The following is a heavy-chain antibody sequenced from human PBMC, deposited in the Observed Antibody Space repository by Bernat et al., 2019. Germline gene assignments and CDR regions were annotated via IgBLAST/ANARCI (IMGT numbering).Heavy chain of an antibody. CDR3: ARGFSAVPRDY. V-gene: IGHV3-21*01. D-gene: IGHD6-19*01. J-gene: IGHJ4*02. Sequence: EVQLVESGGGLVKPGGSLRLSCAASGFTFSSYSMNWVRQAPGKGLEWVSSISSSSSYIYYAASLKGRFTISRDHAKNSLYLHMTSLRAEDTAVYYCARGFSAVPRDYWGQGTLVTVSS. CDR1: GFTFSSYS. CDR2: ISSSSSYI.